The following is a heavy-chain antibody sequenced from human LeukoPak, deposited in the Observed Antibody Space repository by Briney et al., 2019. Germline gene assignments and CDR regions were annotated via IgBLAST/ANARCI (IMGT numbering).Heavy chain of an antibody. Sequence: PGGSVTLSCAASGFTFSSHSINWVRQAPWKGLEWVSSISSSSSYIYYADSVKGRFTISRDNAKNSLYLQMNSLRAEDTAVYYCVMTTAQYDAFDIWGQGTMVTVSS. V-gene: IGHV3-21*01. CDR2: ISSSSSYI. J-gene: IGHJ3*02. CDR1: GFTFSSHS. CDR3: VMTTAQYDAFDI. D-gene: IGHD4-17*01.